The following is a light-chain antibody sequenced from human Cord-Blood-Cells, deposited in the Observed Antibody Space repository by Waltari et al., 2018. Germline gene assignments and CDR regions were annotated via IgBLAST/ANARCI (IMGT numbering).Light chain of an antibody. J-gene: IGLJ2*01. V-gene: IGLV2-11*01. Sequence: QSALTQPRSVSGSPGQSVPISCTGTSSDVGGYNYVSWYQQHPGKAPKRMIYDVSKRSSGVPDRFSVSKSGNTASLTISGLQAEDEADYYCCSYAGSYTLFGGGTKLTVL. CDR2: DVS. CDR1: SSDVGGYNY. CDR3: CSYAGSYTL.